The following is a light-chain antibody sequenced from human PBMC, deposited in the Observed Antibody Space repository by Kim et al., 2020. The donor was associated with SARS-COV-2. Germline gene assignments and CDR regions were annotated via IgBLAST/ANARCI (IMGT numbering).Light chain of an antibody. CDR1: SIGDKS. CDR3: QVWISPSDWV. CDR2: YDN. J-gene: IGLJ1*01. V-gene: IGLV3-21*04. Sequence: APGKTATITCGGNSIGDKSVHWYQRKPGQAPVLVIYYDNDRPSGIPERFSGSNSGNTATLTISGVEAGDEADYYCQVWISPSDWVFGTGTKVTVL.